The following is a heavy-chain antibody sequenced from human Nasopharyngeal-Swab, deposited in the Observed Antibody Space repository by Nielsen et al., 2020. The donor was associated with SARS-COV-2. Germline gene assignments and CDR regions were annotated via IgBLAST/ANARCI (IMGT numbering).Heavy chain of an antibody. CDR2: IYYSGST. J-gene: IGHJ5*02. CDR1: GCSIRSYY. CDR3: ARGFDP. Sequence: SETLSLTCTLSGCSIRSYYWSWIRQPPGKGLEWIGYIYYSGSTNYNPSLKSRVTISVDTSKNQFSLKLSSVTAADTAVYYCARGFDPWGQGTLVTVSS. V-gene: IGHV4-59*01.